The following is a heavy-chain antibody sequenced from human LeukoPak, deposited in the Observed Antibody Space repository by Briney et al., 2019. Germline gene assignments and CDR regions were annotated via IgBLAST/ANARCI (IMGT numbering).Heavy chain of an antibody. CDR1: GLTFRNYA. Sequence: GGSLRLSCAASGLTFRNYAMTWVRQSPGMGLEWVSGISGNGGNTFYADSVRGRFTISRDNSKNMLFLQMNSLRADDTARYYCAKASHFQTSGSYRDWENQRYFHEYYMDVWGNGTTVTVSS. CDR2: ISGNGGNT. V-gene: IGHV3-23*01. D-gene: IGHD1-26*01. CDR3: AKASHFQTSGSYRDWENQRYFHEYYMDV. J-gene: IGHJ6*03.